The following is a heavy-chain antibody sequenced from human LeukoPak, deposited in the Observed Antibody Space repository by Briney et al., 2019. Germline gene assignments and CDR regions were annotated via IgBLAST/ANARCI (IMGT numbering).Heavy chain of an antibody. CDR2: IITIFGTA. CDR3: ARGKDQLLYDYFDY. J-gene: IGHJ4*02. V-gene: IGHV1-69*13. D-gene: IGHD2-2*02. Sequence: SVKVSCKASGGTFSSYAISWVRQAPGQGLEWMGGIITIFGTANYAQKFQGRVTITADESTSTAYMELSSLRSEGTAVYYCARGKDQLLYDYFDYWGQGTLVTVSS. CDR1: GGTFSSYA.